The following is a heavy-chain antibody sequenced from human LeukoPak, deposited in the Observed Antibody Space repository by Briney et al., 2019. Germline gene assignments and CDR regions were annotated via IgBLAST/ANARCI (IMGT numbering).Heavy chain of an antibody. J-gene: IGHJ3*02. V-gene: IGHV3-7*01. CDR2: IKPDGGEK. Sequence: GGSLRLSCAASGFTFNNYWMSWVRQAPGKGLEWVANIKPDGGEKYYADSVKGRFTISRDNAKNSLYLQMNSLRAEDTAVYYCARGGRSGWPDAFDIWGQGTMVTVSS. CDR3: ARGGRSGWPDAFDI. D-gene: IGHD6-19*01. CDR1: GFTFNNYW.